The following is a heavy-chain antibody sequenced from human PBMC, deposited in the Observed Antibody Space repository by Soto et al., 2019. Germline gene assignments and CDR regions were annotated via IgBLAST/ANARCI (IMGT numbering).Heavy chain of an antibody. Sequence: QVQLVESGGGVVKPGRSLRLSCAASGFTFSSYGMHWVRQAPGKGLEWVAVISYDGSDKQYLGSVKGGFTVSRDNXXXXXXXXXXXXXXXXXXXXXXXXXKRGXSYGEHWGQGTLVTVSS. CDR1: GFTFSSYG. CDR2: ISYDGSDK. J-gene: IGHJ4*02. D-gene: IGHD5-18*01. V-gene: IGHV3-30*03. CDR3: XXXKRGXSYGEH.